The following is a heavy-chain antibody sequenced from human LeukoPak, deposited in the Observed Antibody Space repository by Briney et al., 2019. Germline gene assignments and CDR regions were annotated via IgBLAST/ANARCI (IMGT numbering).Heavy chain of an antibody. V-gene: IGHV4-39*07. D-gene: IGHD6-13*01. CDR1: GGSISSSSYY. CDR3: ASPFIAAAGSDY. J-gene: IGHJ4*02. Sequence: SETLSLTCTVSGGSISSSSYYWSWIRQPPGKGLEWIGEINHSGSTNYNPSLKSRVTISVDTSKNQFSLKLSSVTAADTAVYYCASPFIAAAGSDYWGQGTLVTVSS. CDR2: INHSGST.